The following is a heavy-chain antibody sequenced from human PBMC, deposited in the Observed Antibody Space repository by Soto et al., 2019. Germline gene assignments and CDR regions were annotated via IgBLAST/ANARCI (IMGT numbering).Heavy chain of an antibody. Sequence: GGSLRLSCAASGFTFSSYTMSWVRQAPGKGLEWVSAISGSGGSTYYADSVKGRFTISRDNSKNTLYLQMNSLRAEDTALYYCAKHGRAYYDILTGPEGDFDYWGQGTLVTVSS. J-gene: IGHJ4*02. D-gene: IGHD3-9*01. CDR3: AKHGRAYYDILTGPEGDFDY. CDR1: GFTFSSYT. V-gene: IGHV3-23*01. CDR2: ISGSGGST.